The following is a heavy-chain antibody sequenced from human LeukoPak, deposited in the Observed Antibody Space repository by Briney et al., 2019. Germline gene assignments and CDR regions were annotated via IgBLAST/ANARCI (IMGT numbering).Heavy chain of an antibody. V-gene: IGHV4-30-4*01. CDR1: GVSISSGDYY. D-gene: IGHD2-21*02. J-gene: IGHJ4*02. Sequence: PSETLSLTCTVSGVSISSGDYYWSWIRQPPGKGLEWIGYIYYSGSTYYNPSLKSRVTISVDTSKNQFSLKLSSVTAADTAAYYCATLTVTANDYWGQGTLVTVSS. CDR2: IYYSGST. CDR3: ATLTVTANDY.